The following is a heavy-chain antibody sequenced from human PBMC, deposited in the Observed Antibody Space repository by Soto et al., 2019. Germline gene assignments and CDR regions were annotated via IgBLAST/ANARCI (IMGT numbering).Heavy chain of an antibody. CDR1: GGTFSSYT. CDR3: ARCLEARHALAI. V-gene: IGHV1-69*02. J-gene: IGHJ3*02. D-gene: IGHD6-6*01. CDR2: IIPILGIA. Sequence: SVKVSCKASGGTFSSYTISWVRQAPGQGLEWMGRIIPILGIANYAQKFQGRVTITADKSTSTAYMELSSLRSEDTAVYYCARCLEARHALAISAQGTTDTVSS.